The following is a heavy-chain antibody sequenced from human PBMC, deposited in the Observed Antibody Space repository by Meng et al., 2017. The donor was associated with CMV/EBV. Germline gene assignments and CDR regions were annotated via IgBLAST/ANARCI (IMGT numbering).Heavy chain of an antibody. CDR1: GYTFTSYY. CDR2: INPSGGST. CDR3: ASQTTGYYGMDV. D-gene: IGHD4-17*01. Sequence: ASVKVSCKASGYTFTSYYMHWVRQAPGQGLEWMGIINPSGGSTSYAQKFQGRVTMTRGTSTSTVYMELSSLRSEDTAVYYCASQTTGYYGMDVWGQGTTVTVSS. V-gene: IGHV1-46*01. J-gene: IGHJ6*02.